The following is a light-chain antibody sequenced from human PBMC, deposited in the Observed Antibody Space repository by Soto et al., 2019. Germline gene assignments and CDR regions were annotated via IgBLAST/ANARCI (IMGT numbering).Light chain of an antibody. V-gene: IGKV1-39*01. CDR2: AAS. CDR3: QQSYRAPLT. J-gene: IGKJ4*01. CDR1: QSISNY. Sequence: DIQMTQSPSSLSASVGDRVTITCRASQSISNYLNWYQQKPGKAPKFLIYAASNSQSGVPSRFSGSGSGTDFTLTISSLQPEDFATYYCQQSYRAPLTFGGGTKVEIK.